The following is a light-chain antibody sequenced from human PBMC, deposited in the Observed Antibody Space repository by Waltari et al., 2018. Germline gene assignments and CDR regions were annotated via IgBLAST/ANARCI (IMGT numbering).Light chain of an antibody. Sequence: QSMLTQPPSVSAAPGQKVTISCPGSSANIGNNYVSWYQQPPGTAHKLLIYENVNRPSWLPDRFSGSKSGTSATLGITGLQTGDEADYYCGTWDSSLSPLWVFGGGTKLTVL. J-gene: IGLJ3*02. CDR1: SANIGNNY. CDR3: GTWDSSLSPLWV. CDR2: ENV. V-gene: IGLV1-51*01.